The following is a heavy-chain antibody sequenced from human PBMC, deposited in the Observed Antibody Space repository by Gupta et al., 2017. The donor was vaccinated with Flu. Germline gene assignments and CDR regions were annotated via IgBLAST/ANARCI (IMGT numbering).Heavy chain of an antibody. J-gene: IGHJ4*02. CDR3: ARHHIAAAGTEDY. CDR1: GYSFMSYL. Sequence: DVQLVQSGAEVKKPGGSQRISCKGSGYSFMSYLIRWVRQMPGKGLEWMGRIDPSDSYTNYSPSFQGHVTISADKSISTAYLQWSSLKASDTAMYYCARHHIAAAGTEDYWGQGTLVTVSS. V-gene: IGHV5-10-1*01. CDR2: IDPSDSYT. D-gene: IGHD6-13*01.